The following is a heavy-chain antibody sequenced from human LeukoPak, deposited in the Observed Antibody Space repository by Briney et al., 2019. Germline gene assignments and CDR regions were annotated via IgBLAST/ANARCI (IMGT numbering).Heavy chain of an antibody. CDR3: ASAGYYYDSSGYTPPRSFDY. CDR1: GFTVSSNY. CDR2: IYSGGST. Sequence: GGSLRLSCAASGFTVSSNYMSWVRQASGKGLEWVSVIYSGGSTYYADSVKGRFTISRDNSKNTLYLQMNSLRAEDTAVYYCASAGYYYDSSGYTPPRSFDYWGQGTLVTVSS. V-gene: IGHV3-53*01. J-gene: IGHJ4*02. D-gene: IGHD3-22*01.